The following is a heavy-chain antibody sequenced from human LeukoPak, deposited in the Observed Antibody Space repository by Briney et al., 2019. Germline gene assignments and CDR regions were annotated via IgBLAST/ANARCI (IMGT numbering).Heavy chain of an antibody. J-gene: IGHJ4*02. CDR2: MSNNGRTI. Sequence: GGSLRLSCVVSGFNFSSYEMNWVRQAPGKRLEWVSYMSNNGRTIYYADSVKGRFTISRDNAKNSLYLQMNSLRAEDTAVYYCARVTKYYIDYWGQGTQVTVPS. CDR1: GFNFSSYE. CDR3: ARVTKYYIDY. V-gene: IGHV3-48*03.